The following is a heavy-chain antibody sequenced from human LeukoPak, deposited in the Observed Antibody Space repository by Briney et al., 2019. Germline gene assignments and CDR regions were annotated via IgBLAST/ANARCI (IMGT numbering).Heavy chain of an antibody. CDR1: GFTFSSYA. J-gene: IGHJ5*02. Sequence: GGSLRLSCAASGFTFSSYAMHWVRQAPGKGLEWVAVISYDGSNKYYADSVKGRFTISRDNSKNTLYLQMNSLRAEDTAVHYCVRSYHPGGWFDPWGQGTLVTVSS. D-gene: IGHD2-21*01. CDR3: VRSYHPGGWFDP. CDR2: ISYDGSNK. V-gene: IGHV3-30*04.